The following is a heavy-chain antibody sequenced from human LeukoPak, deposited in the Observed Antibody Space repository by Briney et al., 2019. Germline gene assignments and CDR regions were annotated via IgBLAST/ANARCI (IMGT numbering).Heavy chain of an antibody. CDR1: GFTFDDYA. Sequence: GGSLRLSCAASGFTFDDYAMHWVRQAPGKGLEWVSGISWNSGSIGYADSVKGRFTISRDNAKNSLYLQMNSLRAEDTAVYYCARSRSGSYFDYWGQGSLVTVSS. D-gene: IGHD5-12*01. J-gene: IGHJ4*02. V-gene: IGHV3-9*01. CDR3: ARSRSGSYFDY. CDR2: ISWNSGSI.